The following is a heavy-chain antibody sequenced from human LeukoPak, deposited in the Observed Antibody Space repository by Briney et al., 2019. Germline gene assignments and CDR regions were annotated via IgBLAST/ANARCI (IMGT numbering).Heavy chain of an antibody. CDR3: ARARIGSGSSFDY. J-gene: IGHJ4*02. CDR2: IYHSGST. V-gene: IGHV4-30-2*01. Sequence: PSQTLSLTCAVSGGSISNGGYSWSWIRQPPGKGLEWIGYIYHSGSTYYNPSLKSRVTISVDRSKNQFSLKLSSVTAADTAVYYCARARIGSGSSFDYWGQGTLVTVSS. D-gene: IGHD3-10*01. CDR1: GGSISNGGYS.